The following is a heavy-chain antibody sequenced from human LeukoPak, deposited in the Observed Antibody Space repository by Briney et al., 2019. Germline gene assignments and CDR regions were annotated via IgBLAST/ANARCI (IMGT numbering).Heavy chain of an antibody. CDR3: ARSTSSEYDIYHFDC. Sequence: PGRSLRLSCAASGFTFSSYGMHWVRQAPGKGLEWVAVIWYDGNNKYYADSVKGRFTISRDNSKNTLYLQMNSLRAEDTAVYYCARSTSSEYDIYHFDCWGQGTLVTVSS. V-gene: IGHV3-33*01. CDR2: IWYDGNNK. J-gene: IGHJ4*02. CDR1: GFTFSSYG. D-gene: IGHD3-9*01.